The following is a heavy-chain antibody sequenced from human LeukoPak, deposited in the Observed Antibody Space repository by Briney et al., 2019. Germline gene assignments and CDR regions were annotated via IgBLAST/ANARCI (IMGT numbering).Heavy chain of an antibody. D-gene: IGHD3-22*01. V-gene: IGHV3-21*01. CDR1: GFTFSSYS. CDR2: IISSSSYI. J-gene: IGHJ4*02. CDR3: AREPTDYYDSSGYYDY. Sequence: GGSLRLSCAASGFTFSSYSMNWVRQAPGKGLGWVSSIISSSSYIYYADSVKGRFTISRDNAKNSLYLQMNSLRAEDTAVYYCAREPTDYYDSSGYYDYWGQGTLVTVSS.